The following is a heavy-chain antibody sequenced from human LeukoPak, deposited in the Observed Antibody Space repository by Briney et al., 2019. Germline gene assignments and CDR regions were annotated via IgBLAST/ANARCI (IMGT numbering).Heavy chain of an antibody. D-gene: IGHD4-23*01. Sequence: GGSLRLSCAASGFTFSSYWMHWVRQAPGKGLVWVSRINSDGSSTSYADSVKGRFTISRDNAKNTPYLQMNSLRAEDTAVYYCARVQGVVTQRGAFDIWGQGTMVTVSS. CDR2: INSDGSST. J-gene: IGHJ3*02. CDR1: GFTFSSYW. CDR3: ARVQGVVTQRGAFDI. V-gene: IGHV3-74*01.